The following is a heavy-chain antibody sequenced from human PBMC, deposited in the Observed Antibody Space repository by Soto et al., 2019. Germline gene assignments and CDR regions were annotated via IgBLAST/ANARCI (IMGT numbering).Heavy chain of an antibody. CDR2: ISGSGGST. Sequence: TGGSLRVSCAASGFTFSSYAMSWVRQAPGKGLEWVSAISGSGGSTNYADSVKGRFTISRDKSKNTLYLQMNSLRAEDTAVYYCAKDRDYYDSSGPDYWGQGTLVTVSS. D-gene: IGHD3-22*01. CDR1: GFTFSSYA. J-gene: IGHJ4*02. V-gene: IGHV3-23*01. CDR3: AKDRDYYDSSGPDY.